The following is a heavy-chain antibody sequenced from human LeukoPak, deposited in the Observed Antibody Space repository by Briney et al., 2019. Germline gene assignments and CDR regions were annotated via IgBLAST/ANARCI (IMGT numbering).Heavy chain of an antibody. CDR3: ARSRPPSHIVVVVGASRVAFDI. V-gene: IGHV3-21*01. J-gene: IGHJ3*02. Sequence: PGGSLRLSCAASGFTFSSYSMNWVRQAPGKGLEWVSSISSSSSYIYYADSVKGRFTISRDNAKNSLYLQMNSLRAEDTAVYYCARSRPPSHIVVVVGASRVAFDIWGQGTMVTVSS. CDR2: ISSSSSYI. D-gene: IGHD2-21*01. CDR1: GFTFSSYS.